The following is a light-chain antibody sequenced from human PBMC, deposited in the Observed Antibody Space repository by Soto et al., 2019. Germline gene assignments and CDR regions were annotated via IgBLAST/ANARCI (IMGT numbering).Light chain of an antibody. CDR3: QSYDSSLSGFYV. CDR1: SSNIGAGYD. Sequence: QSVLTQPPSVSGAPGQRVTISCTGSSSNIGAGYDVHWYQQLPGTAPKLLIYGNSNRPSGVPDLFSGPKSGTSTSLAITGLQAEDEADYYCQSYDSSLSGFYVFGTGTKVTVL. CDR2: GNS. J-gene: IGLJ1*01. V-gene: IGLV1-40*01.